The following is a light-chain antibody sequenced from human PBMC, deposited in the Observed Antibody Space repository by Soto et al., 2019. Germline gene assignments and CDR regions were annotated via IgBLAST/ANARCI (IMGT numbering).Light chain of an antibody. CDR3: QQFDRSLPSWT. CDR1: QSVSSNY. CDR2: GAS. Sequence: PGTLSLSPGERATLSCRASQSVSSNYLAWYQHIPGQAPRLLIYGASTRATGIPDRFSGSGSGTDFTLTISSLEPEDFEVYYCQQFDRSLPSWTFGQGTKVE. V-gene: IGKV3-20*01. J-gene: IGKJ1*01.